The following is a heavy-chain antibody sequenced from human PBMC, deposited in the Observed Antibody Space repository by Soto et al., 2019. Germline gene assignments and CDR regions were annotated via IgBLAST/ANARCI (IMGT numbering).Heavy chain of an antibody. CDR3: ARGQEGVVATH. D-gene: IGHD5-12*01. CDR2: IKDGGLT. V-gene: IGHV4-34*01. Sequence: QVQLQQWGAGLLKPSETLSLTCVVYGGSLSGYYWSWIRQPPGKGLEWIGEIKDGGLTNYSPSLKSRATISADTPKNQFSLKLHSVIAADRAVYYCARGQEGVVATHWDQGTLVTVSS. J-gene: IGHJ4*02. CDR1: GGSLSGYY.